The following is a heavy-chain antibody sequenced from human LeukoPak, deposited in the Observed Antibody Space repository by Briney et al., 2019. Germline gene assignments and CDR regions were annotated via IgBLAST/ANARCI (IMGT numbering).Heavy chain of an antibody. V-gene: IGHV3-53*01. J-gene: IGHJ4*02. D-gene: IGHD1-20*01. CDR1: GFTFSSYA. CDR2: IYSGGST. Sequence: PGGSLRLSCAASGFTFSSYAMSWVRQAPGKGLEWVSVIYSGGSTYYADSVKGRFTISRDNSKNTLYLQMNSLRAEDTAVYYCARVDNWNDVSYYFDYWGQGTLVTVSS. CDR3: ARVDNWNDVSYYFDY.